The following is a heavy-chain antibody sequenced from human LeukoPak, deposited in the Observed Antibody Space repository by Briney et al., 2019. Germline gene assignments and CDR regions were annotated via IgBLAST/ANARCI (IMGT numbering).Heavy chain of an antibody. V-gene: IGHV1-46*03. J-gene: IGHJ6*03. CDR1: GYTFTSYY. Sequence: VASVKVSCKASGYTFTSYYMHWVRQAPGQGLEWMGIINPSGGSTSYAQKFQCRVTMTRDTSTSTVYMELSSLRSEDTAVYYCARTSDFHYYYYYMDVWGKGTTVTVSS. CDR3: ARTSDFHYYYYYMDV. CDR2: INPSGGST. D-gene: IGHD3/OR15-3a*01.